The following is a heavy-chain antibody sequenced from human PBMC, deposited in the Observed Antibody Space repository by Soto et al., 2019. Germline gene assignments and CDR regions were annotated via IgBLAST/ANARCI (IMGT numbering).Heavy chain of an antibody. CDR1: GFTFSSYA. D-gene: IGHD3-16*02. CDR2: ISGSGGST. V-gene: IGHV3-23*01. Sequence: GGSLRLSCAASGFTFSSYAMSWVRQAPGKGLEWVSAISGSGGSTYYADSVKGRFTISRDNSKNTLYRQMNSLRAEDTAVYYCAKDLPYDYIWGSYRSVFDYWGQGTLVTVSS. CDR3: AKDLPYDYIWGSYRSVFDY. J-gene: IGHJ4*02.